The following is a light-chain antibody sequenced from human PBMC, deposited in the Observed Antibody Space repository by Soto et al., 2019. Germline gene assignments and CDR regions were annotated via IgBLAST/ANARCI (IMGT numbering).Light chain of an antibody. V-gene: IGKV3-20*01. Sequence: EIVLTQFPGTLSLSPGERATLFCRASQTFNSNYLAWFQKRPGQPPRLLLDGASSRAAGIPDRFRGSVSGTDFTLTIRRLEPEDSAVYYCHHYVDSPWGFGQGTKVEI. CDR3: HHYVDSPWG. CDR1: QTFNSNY. J-gene: IGKJ1*01. CDR2: GAS.